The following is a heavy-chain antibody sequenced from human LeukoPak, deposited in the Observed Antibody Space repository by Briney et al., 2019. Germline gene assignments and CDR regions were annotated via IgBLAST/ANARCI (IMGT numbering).Heavy chain of an antibody. V-gene: IGHV3-21*01. J-gene: IGHJ4*02. CDR3: ARPGRYYDILTGYYALDY. D-gene: IGHD3-9*01. CDR2: ISSSSSYI. CDR1: GFTFSSYS. Sequence: GGSLRLSCAASGFTFSSYSMNWVRQAPGKGLEWVSSISSSSSYIYYADSVKGRFTISRDNAKNSLYLQMNSLRAKDTAVYYCARPGRYYDILTGYYALDYWGQGTLVTVSS.